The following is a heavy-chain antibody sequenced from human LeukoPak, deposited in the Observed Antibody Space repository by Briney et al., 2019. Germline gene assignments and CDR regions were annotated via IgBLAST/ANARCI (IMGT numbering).Heavy chain of an antibody. CDR1: GGSISSYY. J-gene: IGHJ5*02. Sequence: KSSETLSLTCTVSGGSISSYYWSWIRQPPGKGLEWIGYIYYSGSTNYNPSLKSRVTISVDTSKNQFSLKLSSVTAADTAVYYCAIALRYYGSGSYYNVNCFDPWGQGTLVTVSS. CDR3: AIALRYYGSGSYYNVNCFDP. D-gene: IGHD3-10*01. CDR2: IYYSGST. V-gene: IGHV4-59*01.